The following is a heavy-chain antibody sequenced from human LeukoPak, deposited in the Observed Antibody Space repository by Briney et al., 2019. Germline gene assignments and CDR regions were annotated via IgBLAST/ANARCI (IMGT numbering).Heavy chain of an antibody. CDR3: ARQTGSGLFILP. D-gene: IGHD3/OR15-3a*01. J-gene: IGHJ4*02. CDR2: INHSGST. V-gene: IGHV4-34*01. CDR1: GGSFSGYY. Sequence: SETLSLTCAVYGGSFSGYYWSWIRQPPGKGLEWIGEINHSGSTYYNASLKSQVSISIDTSKNRFSLKLTPVTAADTAVYYCARQTGSGLFILPGGQGTLVTVSS.